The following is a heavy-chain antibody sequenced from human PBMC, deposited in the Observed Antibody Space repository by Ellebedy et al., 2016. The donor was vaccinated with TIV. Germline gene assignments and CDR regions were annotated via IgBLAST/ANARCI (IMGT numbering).Heavy chain of an antibody. J-gene: IGHJ5*01. CDR1: GGSFSTYY. V-gene: IGHV4-59*04. Sequence: SETLSLTCTVSGGSFSTYYWSWIRQPPGKGLEWIGNIYYSGDTDYNPSLKSRVTMSVDTSKNQFSLNLRSVTAADTAVYYCARNPPTYNWVDSWGQGILVTVSS. CDR2: IYYSGDT. CDR3: ARNPPTYNWVDS.